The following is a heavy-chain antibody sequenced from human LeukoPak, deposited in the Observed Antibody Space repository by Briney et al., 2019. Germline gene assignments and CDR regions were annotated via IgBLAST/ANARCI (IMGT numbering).Heavy chain of an antibody. CDR1: GYSFTNYW. J-gene: IGHJ4*02. V-gene: IGHV5-51*01. CDR2: IYPGDSHT. D-gene: IGHD6-19*01. Sequence: GESLKISCKGSGYSFTNYWIGWVRQMPGKGLEWMGIIYPGDSHTRYNPSLQGQVTISADKSISTAYLQWSSLKASDTAMYYCARFSGSGWSIYYFDYWGQGTLVTVSS. CDR3: ARFSGSGWSIYYFDY.